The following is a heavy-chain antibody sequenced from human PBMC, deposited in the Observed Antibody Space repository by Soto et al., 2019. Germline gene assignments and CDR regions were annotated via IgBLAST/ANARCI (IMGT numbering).Heavy chain of an antibody. CDR1: GRRIIKNGMG. J-gene: IGHJ4*02. Sequence: KPKHTLGKSVDLGGRRIIKNGMGVGWIRQPPGKALEGLVIIYWDDDKRYSPSLGSRLTITKDTSKNQVVLTMTNVDPEDTATYFCAHRRIGVSQWNYGDFDYWGQGTLVTVSS. CDR3: AHRRIGVSQWNYGDFDY. V-gene: IGHV2-5*02. D-gene: IGHD1-7*01. CDR2: IYWDDDK.